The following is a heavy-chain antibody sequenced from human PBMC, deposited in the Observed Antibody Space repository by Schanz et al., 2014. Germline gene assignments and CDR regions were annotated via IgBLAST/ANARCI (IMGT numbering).Heavy chain of an antibody. CDR1: GFSFGTYA. V-gene: IGHV3-23*03. CDR3: AKGRFGELSAFDI. CDR2: FVHPGGST. D-gene: IGHD3-10*01. Sequence: EVQLVESGGGLVQPGGSLRLSCAASGFSFGTYAMSWVRQAPGKGLEWVSFVHPGGSTYYPDSVKGRFTISRDSSKNTLYLQMNSLRPEDTAVYYCAKGRFGELSAFDIWGQGTMVTVSS. J-gene: IGHJ3*02.